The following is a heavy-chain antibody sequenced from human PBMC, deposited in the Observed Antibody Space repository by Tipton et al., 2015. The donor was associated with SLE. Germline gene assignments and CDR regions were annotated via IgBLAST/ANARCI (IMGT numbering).Heavy chain of an antibody. V-gene: IGHV4-39*07. J-gene: IGHJ4*02. CDR2: MHHGGGT. Sequence: TLSLTCTVSGGSISTGAYYWGWIRQPPGKGMEWIGSMHHGGGTFCSPSLKSRVTISLDTSMNQFSLKLSSVTAAGTAVYYCARDARYSSRRAFDSWGQGTLVTVSS. CDR1: GGSISTGAYY. CDR3: ARDARYSSRRAFDS. D-gene: IGHD6-13*01.